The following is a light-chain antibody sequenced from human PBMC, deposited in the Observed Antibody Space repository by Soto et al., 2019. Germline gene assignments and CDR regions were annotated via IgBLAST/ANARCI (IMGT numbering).Light chain of an antibody. J-gene: IGLJ1*01. CDR3: ISYTDRQSYL. V-gene: IGLV1-44*01. Sequence: QSVLTQPPSASGSPGQRVIISCSGSSSNIGNNAVNWYQHLPGTSPKLLIYRNSQRPSGVPDRFSGSKSGTSASLAISGLQSEDETDYYCISYTDRQSYLFGTGTKLTVL. CDR1: SSNIGNNA. CDR2: RNS.